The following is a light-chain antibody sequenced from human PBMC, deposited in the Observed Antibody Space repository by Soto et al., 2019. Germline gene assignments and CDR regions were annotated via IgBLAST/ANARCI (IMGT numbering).Light chain of an antibody. CDR1: QSVTNW. V-gene: IGKV1-5*03. CDR3: EQHNTLPPYS. Sequence: DIQMTQSPSTLSASVRDRVTITCRASQSVTNWLGWYQRKPGKAPKLLIFKVSNLESGNPSRVSGRGSGTESTLTINSLKPDYFATYYSEQHNTLPPYSFGGGPKLEIK. J-gene: IGKJ2*03. CDR2: KVS.